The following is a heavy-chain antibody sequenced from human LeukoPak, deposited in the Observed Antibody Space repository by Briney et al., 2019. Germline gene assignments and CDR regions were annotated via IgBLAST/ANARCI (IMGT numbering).Heavy chain of an antibody. V-gene: IGHV3-23*01. CDR3: AKDSWYDSSGYLDY. CDR1: GFSFSTFG. CDR2: IRGSGANT. J-gene: IGHJ4*02. D-gene: IGHD3-22*01. Sequence: GGSLRLSCAASGFSFSTFGMSWVRQAPGKGLEWVSGIRGSGANTYYADSVKGRFTISRDNSKNTLYLQMNSLRAEDTAVYYCAKDSWYDSSGYLDYWGQGTLVTVSS.